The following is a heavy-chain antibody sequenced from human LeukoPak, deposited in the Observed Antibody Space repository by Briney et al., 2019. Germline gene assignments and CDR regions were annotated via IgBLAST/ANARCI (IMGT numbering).Heavy chain of an antibody. J-gene: IGHJ4*02. Sequence: PGGSLRLSCAASEFTFSSYSMNWVRQAPGKGLEWVSSISSSSSYIYYADSVKGRFTISRDNAKNSVYLQMNSLRVEDKAVYYCAGDSSYESSGDFDYWGQGTLVTVSS. CDR2: ISSSSSYI. CDR3: AGDSSYESSGDFDY. D-gene: IGHD3-22*01. CDR1: EFTFSSYS. V-gene: IGHV3-21*01.